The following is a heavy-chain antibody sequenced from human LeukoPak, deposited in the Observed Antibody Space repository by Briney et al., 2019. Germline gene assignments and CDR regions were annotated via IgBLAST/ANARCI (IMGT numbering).Heavy chain of an antibody. J-gene: IGHJ5*02. CDR3: ARDRVAKGNWFDP. CDR1: GFTFSSYW. Sequence: GGSLRLSCAASGFTFSSYWMSWVRQAPGKGLEWVANIKQDGSEKYYVDFVKGRFTISRDNAKNSLYLQMNSLRAEDTAVYYCARDRVAKGNWFDPWGQGTLVTVSS. D-gene: IGHD2-15*01. V-gene: IGHV3-7*01. CDR2: IKQDGSEK.